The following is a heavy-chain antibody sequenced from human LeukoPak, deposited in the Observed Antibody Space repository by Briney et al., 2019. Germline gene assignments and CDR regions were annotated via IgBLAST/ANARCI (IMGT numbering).Heavy chain of an antibody. CDR2: IIPIFGTA. Sequence: SVKVSCKASGGTFSSYAISWVRQAPGQGLEWMGGIIPIFGTANYAQKFQGRVTITTDESTSTAYMELSSLRSEDTAVYYCARDFRVGYSSSWSRFDPWGQGTLVTVSS. CDR3: ARDFRVGYSSSWSRFDP. D-gene: IGHD6-13*01. V-gene: IGHV1-69*05. CDR1: GGTFSSYA. J-gene: IGHJ5*02.